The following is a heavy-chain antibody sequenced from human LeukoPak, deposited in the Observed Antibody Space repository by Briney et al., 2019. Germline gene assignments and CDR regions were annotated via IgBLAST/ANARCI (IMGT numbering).Heavy chain of an antibody. J-gene: IGHJ4*02. CDR3: THSSSWLYYFDC. CDR2: IRSKANSYAT. Sequence: PGGSLRLSCAVSGFTFSGSAMHWVRQASGKGLEWVGRIRSKANSYATAYAASVKGRFTISRDDSKNTVYLQMNSLKTEDTAVYYCTHSSSWLYYFDCWGQGTLVTVSS. D-gene: IGHD6-13*01. V-gene: IGHV3-73*01. CDR1: GFTFSGSA.